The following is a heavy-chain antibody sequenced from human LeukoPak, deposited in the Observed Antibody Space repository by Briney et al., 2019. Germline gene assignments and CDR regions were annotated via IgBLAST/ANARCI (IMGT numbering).Heavy chain of an antibody. V-gene: IGHV1-2*02. J-gene: IGHJ4*02. Sequence: GASVKVSCKASGYTFTGYYMHWVRQAPGQGLEWMGWINPNSGGTNYAQKLQGRVTMTTDTSTSTAYMELRSLRSDDTAVYYCARDLDSGYGRFDYWGQGTLVTVS. CDR2: INPNSGGT. CDR1: GYTFTGYY. D-gene: IGHD5-12*01. CDR3: ARDLDSGYGRFDY.